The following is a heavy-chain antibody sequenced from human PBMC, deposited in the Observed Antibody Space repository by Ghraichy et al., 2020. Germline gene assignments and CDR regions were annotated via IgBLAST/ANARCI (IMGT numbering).Heavy chain of an antibody. CDR1: GGSISSYY. Sequence: SETLSLTCTVSGGSISSYYWSWIRQPPGKGLEWIGYIYYSGSTNYNPSLKSRVTISVDTSKNQFSLKLSSVTAADTAVYYCARHVNYDSSGYLGRWGQGTLVTVSS. J-gene: IGHJ4*02. V-gene: IGHV4-59*08. CDR3: ARHVNYDSSGYLGR. D-gene: IGHD3-22*01. CDR2: IYYSGST.